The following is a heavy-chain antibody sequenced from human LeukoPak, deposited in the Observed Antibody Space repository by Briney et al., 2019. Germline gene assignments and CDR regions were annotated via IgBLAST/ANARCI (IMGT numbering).Heavy chain of an antibody. CDR2: INPNTGDT. CDR1: GYTFTAYY. CDR3: VRSGVFDY. V-gene: IGHV1-2*02. D-gene: IGHD2-8*01. Sequence: ASVKVSCKSSGYTFTAYYIHWMRQAPGQGLEWMGWINPNTGDTNYAQKFQGRVTMTRDTSITTAYMDLSRLRYDDTALYYCVRSGVFDYWGQGTLVTVSS. J-gene: IGHJ4*02.